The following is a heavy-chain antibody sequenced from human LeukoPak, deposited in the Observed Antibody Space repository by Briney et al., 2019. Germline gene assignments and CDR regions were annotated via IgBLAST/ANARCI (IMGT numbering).Heavy chain of an antibody. D-gene: IGHD5-24*01. CDR2: IKPGGDST. CDR1: GYTFTNYY. CDR3: ARVRDGYNDAYDV. J-gene: IGHJ3*01. Sequence: ASVKVSCKASGYTFTNYYIHWVRQAPGQGLEWMGVIKPGGDSTSSARIFQGRVYMTSDTSTSTVYMELSGLRSDGTAVYYCARVRDGYNDAYDVWGQGTMVTVPS. V-gene: IGHV1-46*01.